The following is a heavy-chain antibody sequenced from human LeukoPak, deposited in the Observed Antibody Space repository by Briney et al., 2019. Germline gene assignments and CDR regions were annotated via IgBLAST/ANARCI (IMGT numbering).Heavy chain of an antibody. CDR3: ARDLYDYSNYDQGMDV. CDR2: ICYDGSNK. J-gene: IGHJ6*02. D-gene: IGHD4-11*01. V-gene: IGHV3-33*01. CDR1: XWXFSXYG. Sequence: LRLSXAAXXWXFSXYGMHWVGQAPGKGVEGVAVICYDGSNKYYADSVKGRFTISTANSKNTLYLQMNSLRAEDTAVYYCARDLYDYSNYDQGMDVSGQGTTVTVSS.